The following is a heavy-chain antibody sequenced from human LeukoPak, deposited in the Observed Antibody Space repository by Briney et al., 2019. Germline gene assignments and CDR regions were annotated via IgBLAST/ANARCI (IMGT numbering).Heavy chain of an antibody. Sequence: TGGSLRLSCAASGFTFDDYAMHWVRQAPGKGLEWVSGINWNSVRIVYADSVKGRFTISRDNTKNSLYLQMNSLRAGDTALYYCAKDMGDFWTGYPMDVWGKGTTVTVSS. CDR3: AKDMGDFWTGYPMDV. D-gene: IGHD3/OR15-3a*01. CDR2: INWNSVRI. CDR1: GFTFDDYA. J-gene: IGHJ6*03. V-gene: IGHV3-9*01.